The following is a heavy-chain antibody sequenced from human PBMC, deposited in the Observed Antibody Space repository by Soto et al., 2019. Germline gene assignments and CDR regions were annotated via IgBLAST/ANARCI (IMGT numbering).Heavy chain of an antibody. CDR3: ARFYYDSSGYLPSPYYYYYGMDG. CDR2: ISAYNGNT. CDR1: GYTFTSYG. J-gene: IGHJ6*02. Sequence: ASVKVSCKASGYTFTSYGISWVRQAPGQGLEWMGWISAYNGNTNYAQKLQGRVTMTTDTSTSTAYMELRSLRAEDTAVYYCARFYYDSSGYLPSPYYYYYGMDGWGQGTTVTVSS. D-gene: IGHD3-22*01. V-gene: IGHV1-18*01.